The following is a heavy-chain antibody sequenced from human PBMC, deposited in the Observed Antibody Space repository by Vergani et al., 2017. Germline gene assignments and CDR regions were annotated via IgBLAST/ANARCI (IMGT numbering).Heavy chain of an antibody. CDR1: GYTFTGYY. D-gene: IGHD3-3*01. CDR2: INPNSGGT. Sequence: QVQLVQSGAEVTKPGASVQVSCKASGYTFTGYYMHWVRQAPGQGLEWMGWINPNSGGTNYAQKFQGRVTMTRDTSISTAYMELSRLRSDDTAVYYCARXLSGVVPPSYYMDVWGKGTTVTVSS. J-gene: IGHJ6*03. CDR3: ARXLSGVVPPSYYMDV. V-gene: IGHV1-2*02.